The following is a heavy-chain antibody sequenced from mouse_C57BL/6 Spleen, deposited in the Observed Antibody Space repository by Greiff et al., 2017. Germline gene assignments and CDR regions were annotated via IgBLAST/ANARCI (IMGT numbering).Heavy chain of an antibody. CDR3: ARVQNMIYYGNLDYAMDY. CDR1: GYTFTDYY. CDR2: INPNNGGT. D-gene: IGHD2-1*01. V-gene: IGHV1-26*01. J-gene: IGHJ4*01. Sequence: EVQLQQSGPELVKPGASVKISCKASGYTFTDYYMNWVKQSHGKSLEWIGDINPNNGGTSYNQKFKGKATLTVDKSSSTAYMELRSLTSEDSAVYYCARVQNMIYYGNLDYAMDYWGQGTSVTVSS.